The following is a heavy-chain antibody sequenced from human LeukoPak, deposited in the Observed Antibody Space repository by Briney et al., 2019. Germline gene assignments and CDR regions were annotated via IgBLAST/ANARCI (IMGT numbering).Heavy chain of an antibody. CDR3: ARDGGGSSWYEYYFDY. J-gene: IGHJ4*02. V-gene: IGHV3-53*01. D-gene: IGHD6-13*01. CDR2: IYSGGGT. CDR1: GFTVSRNY. Sequence: GGSLRLSCAASGFTVSRNYMSWVRQAPGQGLEWVSVIYSGGGTYYADSVKGRFSISRDNSKNTLYLQMNSLRAEDTAVYYCARDGGGSSWYEYYFDYWGQGTLVTISS.